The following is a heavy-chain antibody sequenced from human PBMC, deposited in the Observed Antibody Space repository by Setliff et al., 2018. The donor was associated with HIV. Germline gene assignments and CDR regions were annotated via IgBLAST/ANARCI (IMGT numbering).Heavy chain of an antibody. Sequence: SETLSLTCTVSGGSISSSSYYWGWIRQFPGKGLEWIGSIYYSGSTNYNPSLKSRVTISVDTSKNHFSLKLRSVTAADTAVYYCARDRMPMASWVPDKWGQGTLVTAPQ. D-gene: IGHD2-2*01. J-gene: IGHJ4*02. CDR3: ARDRMPMASWVPDK. CDR1: GGSISSSSYY. CDR2: IYYSGST. V-gene: IGHV4-39*07.